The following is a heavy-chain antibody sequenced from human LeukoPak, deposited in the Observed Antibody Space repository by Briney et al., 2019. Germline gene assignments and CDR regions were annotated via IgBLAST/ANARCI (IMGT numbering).Heavy chain of an antibody. CDR3: ASHGHQRTFDY. J-gene: IGHJ4*02. CDR2: ISAYNGNT. CDR1: GYTFTSYG. V-gene: IGHV1-18*01. Sequence: WASVKVSCKASGYTFTSYGISWVRQAPGQGREWMGWISAYNGNTNYAQKLQGRVTMTTDTSTSTAYMELRSLRSDDTAVYYCASHGHQRTFDYWGQGTLVTVSS.